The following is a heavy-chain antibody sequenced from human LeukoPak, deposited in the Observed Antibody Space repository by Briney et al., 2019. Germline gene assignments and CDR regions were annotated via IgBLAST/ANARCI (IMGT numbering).Heavy chain of an antibody. CDR3: ARGLLDSGSYYP. V-gene: IGHV4-34*01. Sequence: PSETLSLTCAVYGGAFSGYYWSWIRHPPGKGLEWIGEINHSGSTNYNPSLKSRVTISVDTPKNQFSLPLSSVTAADTAVYYCARGLLDSGSYYPWGEGTLVTVSS. CDR2: INHSGST. J-gene: IGHJ5*02. D-gene: IGHD3-10*01. CDR1: GGAFSGYY.